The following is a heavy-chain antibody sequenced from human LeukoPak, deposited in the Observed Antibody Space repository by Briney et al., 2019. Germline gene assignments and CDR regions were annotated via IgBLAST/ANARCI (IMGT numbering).Heavy chain of an antibody. CDR3: ARSDIVATGYYYYYMDV. Sequence: SETLSLTCTVSGGSISSYYWSWIRQPPGKGLEWIGYIYYSGSTNYNPSLKSRVTISVDTSKNQFSLKLSSVTAADTAVYYCARSDIVATGYYYYYMDVWGKGTTVTVSS. V-gene: IGHV4-59*01. CDR2: IYYSGST. CDR1: GGSISSYY. D-gene: IGHD5-12*01. J-gene: IGHJ6*03.